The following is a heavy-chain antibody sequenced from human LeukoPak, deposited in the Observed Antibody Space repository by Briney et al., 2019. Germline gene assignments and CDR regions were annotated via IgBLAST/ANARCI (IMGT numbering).Heavy chain of an antibody. CDR3: ARGGITIFGVVSYMDV. D-gene: IGHD3-3*01. J-gene: IGHJ6*03. V-gene: IGHV3-64*01. CDR2: ISSNGGST. CDR1: GFTFSSYA. Sequence: GGSLRLSCAASGFTFSSYAMHWVRQAPGKGLEYVSAISSNGGSTYYANSVKGRFTISRDNSKNTLYLQMGSLRAEDMAVYYCARGGITIFGVVSYMDVWGKGTTVTVSS.